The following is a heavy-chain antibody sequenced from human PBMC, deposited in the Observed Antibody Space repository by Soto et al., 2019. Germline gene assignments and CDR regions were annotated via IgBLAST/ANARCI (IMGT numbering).Heavy chain of an antibody. CDR1: GYSFTTYW. Sequence: GESLKICCQSHGYSFTTYWIGWVRQKPGKGLEWMGSFHPGESATRSSTSFHSDITISADRTITTAYLQWSSLQASDTAMYYCARHEATYYHYDGMDVWGQGTTVTVSS. J-gene: IGHJ6*02. V-gene: IGHV5-51*01. CDR3: ARHEATYYHYDGMDV. CDR2: FHPGESAT.